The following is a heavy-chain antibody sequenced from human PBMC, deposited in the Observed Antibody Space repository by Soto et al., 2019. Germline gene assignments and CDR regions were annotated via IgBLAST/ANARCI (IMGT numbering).Heavy chain of an antibody. V-gene: IGHV4-31*03. D-gene: IGHD3-10*01. CDR2: IYYSGST. CDR1: GGSISSGGYY. J-gene: IGHJ4*02. Sequence: PLETLSLTCTVSGGSISSGGYYWSWIRQHPGKGLEWIGYIYYSGSTYYNPSLKSRVTISVDTSKNQFSLKLSSVTAADTAVYYCARGGYYYGSGSYYLGSALAYWGQGTLVTVSS. CDR3: ARGGYYYGSGSYYLGSALAY.